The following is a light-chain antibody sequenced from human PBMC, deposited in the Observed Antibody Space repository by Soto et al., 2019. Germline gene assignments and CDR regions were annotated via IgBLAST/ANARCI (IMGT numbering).Light chain of an antibody. CDR1: QTISSW. CDR2: KAS. J-gene: IGKJ1*01. V-gene: IGKV1-5*03. CDR3: QQYYSFPRT. Sequence: DSQRTQSPSTLSGSVGDRVTITCRASQTISSWLAWYQQKPGKAPKLLIYKASTLKSGVPSRFSGSGSGTDFTLTISCLQSEDFATYYCQQYYSFPRTFGQGTKVDIK.